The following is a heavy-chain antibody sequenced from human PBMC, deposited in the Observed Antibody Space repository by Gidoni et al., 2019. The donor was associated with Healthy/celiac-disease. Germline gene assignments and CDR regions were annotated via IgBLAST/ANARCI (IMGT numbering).Heavy chain of an antibody. D-gene: IGHD4-17*01. V-gene: IGHV3-30*18. CDR3: AKGRDYGFDP. CDR1: GFTFSSYG. Sequence: QVQLVESGGGVVQPGRSLRLSCAASGFTFSSYGMHWVRQAPGKGLELVAVISDDGSNKYYADSVKGRFTISRDNSKNTLYLQMNSLRAEDTAVYYCAKGRDYGFDPWGQGTLVTVSS. J-gene: IGHJ5*02. CDR2: ISDDGSNK.